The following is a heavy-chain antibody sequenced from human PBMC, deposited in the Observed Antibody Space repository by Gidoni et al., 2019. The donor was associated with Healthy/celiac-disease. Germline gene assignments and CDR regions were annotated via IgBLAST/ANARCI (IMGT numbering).Heavy chain of an antibody. Sequence: EVQLVESGGGLVQPGRSLRLSCTASGFTFGDYAMSWFRQAPGKGLEWVGFIRSKAYGGTTEYAASVKGRFTISRDDSKSIAYLQMNSLKTEDTAVYYCTRESEDSSGYYSFDYWGQGTLVTVSS. D-gene: IGHD3-22*01. J-gene: IGHJ4*02. CDR2: IRSKAYGGTT. V-gene: IGHV3-49*03. CDR1: GFTFGDYA. CDR3: TRESEDSSGYYSFDY.